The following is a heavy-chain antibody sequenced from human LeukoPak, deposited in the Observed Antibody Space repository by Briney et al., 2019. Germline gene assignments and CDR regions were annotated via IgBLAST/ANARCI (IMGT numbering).Heavy chain of an antibody. V-gene: IGHV3-23*01. J-gene: IGHJ4*02. CDR3: AKDSGRVYYGSSGYPTLYCFDY. CDR1: GFTFSTYA. CDR2: ISGSGGST. D-gene: IGHD3-22*01. Sequence: QTGGSLRLSCSASGFTFSTYAMSWVRQAPGEGLEWVSAISGSGGSTYYAHCVKGRFTISRDNSNYTLYLQMNSLRSEDTAVYYCAKDSGRVYYGSSGYPTLYCFDYWGQGTLVTVSS.